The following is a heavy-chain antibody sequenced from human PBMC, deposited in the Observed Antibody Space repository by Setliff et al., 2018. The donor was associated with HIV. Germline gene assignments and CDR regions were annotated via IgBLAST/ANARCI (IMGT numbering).Heavy chain of an antibody. V-gene: IGHV4-39*07. CDR2: IYYSGST. CDR3: AGLSDFLDY. Sequence: LSLTCTVSGGSISSSSYYWGWIRQPPGKGLEWIGTIYYSGSTYYNPSLKSRVTMSLDMSKRQFSLKLTSLTAADTAVYYCAGLSDFLDYWGRGNLVTVSS. J-gene: IGHJ4*02. D-gene: IGHD2-21*01. CDR1: GGSISSSSYY.